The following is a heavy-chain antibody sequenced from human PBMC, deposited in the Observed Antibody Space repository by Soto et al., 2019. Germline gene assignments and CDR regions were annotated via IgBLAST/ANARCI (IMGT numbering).Heavy chain of an antibody. Sequence: SVKVSCKASGGTFSSYAISWVRQAPGQGLEWMGGIIPIFGTANYAQKFQGRVTITADESTSTAYMELSSLRSEDTAVYYCARDSCGGDCYIKKGGINWFDPWGQGTLVTVSS. CDR3: ARDSCGGDCYIKKGGINWFDP. J-gene: IGHJ5*02. CDR2: IIPIFGTA. CDR1: GGTFSSYA. V-gene: IGHV1-69*13. D-gene: IGHD2-21*02.